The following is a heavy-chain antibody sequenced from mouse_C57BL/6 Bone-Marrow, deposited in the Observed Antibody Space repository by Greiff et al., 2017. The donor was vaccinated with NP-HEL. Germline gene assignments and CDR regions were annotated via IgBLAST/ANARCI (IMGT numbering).Heavy chain of an antibody. Sequence: VKLQESGAELVKPGASVKLSCTASGYTFTEYTIHWVKQRSGQGLEWIGWFYPGSGSITYNEKFKDKATLTADKSSSTVYMELSRLTSEDSAVYFCARHEDYSKFLDYWGQGTTLTVSS. J-gene: IGHJ2*01. CDR1: GYTFTEYT. CDR2: FYPGSGSI. CDR3: ARHEDYSKFLDY. D-gene: IGHD2-5*01. V-gene: IGHV1-62-2*01.